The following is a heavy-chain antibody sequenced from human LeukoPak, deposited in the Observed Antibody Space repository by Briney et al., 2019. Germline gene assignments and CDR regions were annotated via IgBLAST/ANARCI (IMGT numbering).Heavy chain of an antibody. CDR1: GFIFSNYW. Sequence: RAGGSLRLSCAASGFIFSNYWMNWVRQAPGKGLEWVANIKEDGSDKQYVDSVQGRFTISRDNAENSLYLQMNSLRAEDTAVYYCVRESSVWVGPGIGRPLDVWGKGTAVTVSS. V-gene: IGHV3-7*01. J-gene: IGHJ6*04. D-gene: IGHD3-16*01. CDR2: IKEDGSDK. CDR3: VRESSVWVGPGIGRPLDV.